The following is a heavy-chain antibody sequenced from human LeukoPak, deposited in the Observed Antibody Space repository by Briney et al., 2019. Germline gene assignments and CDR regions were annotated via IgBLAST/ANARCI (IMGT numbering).Heavy chain of an antibody. D-gene: IGHD3-22*01. CDR3: ARLVSGYYPDAFDI. J-gene: IGHJ3*02. CDR2: ISSSSSYI. CDR1: GFTFSSYS. V-gene: IGHV3-21*01. Sequence: GGSLRLSCAASGFTFSSYSMSWVRQAPGKGLEWVSSISSSSSYIYYADSVKGRFTISRDNAKNSLYLQMNSLRAEDTAVYYCARLVSGYYPDAFDIWGQGTMVTVSS.